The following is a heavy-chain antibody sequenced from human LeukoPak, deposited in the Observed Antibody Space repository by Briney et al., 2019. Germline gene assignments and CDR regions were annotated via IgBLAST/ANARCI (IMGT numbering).Heavy chain of an antibody. CDR1: GFTFSSYG. CDR3: AKGYCSSTSCLPFQH. V-gene: IGHV3-30*18. CDR2: ISYDGSNK. Sequence: GGSLRLSCAASGFTFSSYGMHWVRQAPGKGLEWVAVISYDGSNKYYADSVKGRFTISRDNSKNTLYLQMNRLRAEDTAVYYCAKGYCSSTSCLPFQHWGQGTLVTVSS. D-gene: IGHD2-2*01. J-gene: IGHJ1*01.